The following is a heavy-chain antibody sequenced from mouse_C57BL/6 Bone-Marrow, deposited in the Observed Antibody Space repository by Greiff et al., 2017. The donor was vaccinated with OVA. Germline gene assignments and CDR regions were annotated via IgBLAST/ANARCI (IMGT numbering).Heavy chain of an antibody. CDR3: ARLLWLRRFDY. D-gene: IGHD2-2*01. V-gene: IGHV5-6*01. CDR2: ISSGGSYT. Sequence: EVMLVESGGDLVKPGGSLKLSCAASGFTFSSYGMSWVRQTPDKRLEWVATISSGGSYTYYPASVKGRFTISRDNAKNTLYLQMSSLKSEDTAMYYCARLLWLRRFDYWGQGTTLTVSS. CDR1: GFTFSSYG. J-gene: IGHJ2*01.